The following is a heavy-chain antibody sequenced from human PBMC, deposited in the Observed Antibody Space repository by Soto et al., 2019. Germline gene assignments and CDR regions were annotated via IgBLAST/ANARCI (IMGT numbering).Heavy chain of an antibody. J-gene: IGHJ4*02. V-gene: IGHV4-39*01. Sequence: QLQLQESGPGLVKPSETLSLTCTVSGGSISSSSYYWGWIRQPPGKGLEWIGSIYYSGSTYYNPSLKSRVTISVDTSKNQFSLKLSSVTAADTAVYYCARVGRTVVLFDYWGQGTLVTVSS. CDR1: GGSISSSSYY. CDR2: IYYSGST. D-gene: IGHD2-15*01. CDR3: ARVGRTVVLFDY.